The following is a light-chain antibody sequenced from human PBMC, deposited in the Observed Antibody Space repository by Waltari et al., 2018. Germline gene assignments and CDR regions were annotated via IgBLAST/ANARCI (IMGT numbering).Light chain of an antibody. V-gene: IGLV1-40*01. CDR2: GNT. CDR1: RPNLGAGYA. J-gene: IGLJ2*01. CDR3: QSYDSSLGGSV. Sequence: QSVLTQPASVSGAPGQRVTISCTGRRPNLGAGYAVNWYQQLPGEAPKLLIYGNTNRPSGVPDRVSGSKSGTSASLAITGLRADDEADYYCQSYDSSLGGSVFGGGTKLTVL.